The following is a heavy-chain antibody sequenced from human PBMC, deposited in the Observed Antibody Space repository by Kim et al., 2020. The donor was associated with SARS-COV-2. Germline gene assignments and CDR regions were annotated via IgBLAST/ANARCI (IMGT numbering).Heavy chain of an antibody. CDR2: T. CDR3: ARPFRFGVFDY. V-gene: IGHV3-11*06. Sequence: TNYAESVKGRFTISRDNAKNSLYLQMNSLRAEDTAVYYCARPFRFGVFDYWGQGTLVTVSS. J-gene: IGHJ4*02. D-gene: IGHD3-10*01.